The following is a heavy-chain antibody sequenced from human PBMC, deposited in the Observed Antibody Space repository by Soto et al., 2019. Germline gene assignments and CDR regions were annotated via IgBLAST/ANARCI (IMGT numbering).Heavy chain of an antibody. V-gene: IGHV3-23*01. Sequence: EVQLLESGGGVVQPGGSLRLSCAASGFTFSSYAMSWVRQAPGKGLEWVAVISGDGGSTYYADSVKGRFTISRDNSKNTPYLQSNSLMSEHTARYYCAKELRTKRTMIVVGPDDAFDIWGQGTMVTVSS. J-gene: IGHJ3*02. D-gene: IGHD3-22*01. CDR3: AKELRTKRTMIVVGPDDAFDI. CDR2: ISGDGGST. CDR1: GFTFSSYA.